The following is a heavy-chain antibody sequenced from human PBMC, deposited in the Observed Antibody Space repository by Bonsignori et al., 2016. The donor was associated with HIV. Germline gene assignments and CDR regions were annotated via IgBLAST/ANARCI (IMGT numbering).Heavy chain of an antibody. J-gene: IGHJ3*02. V-gene: IGHV3-23*03. CDR3: ARHQAFSSNWPDAIDI. Sequence: GGSLRLSCAATGFTLSSNAMSWVRQAPGKGLEWVSVIYSGGGSTYYADSVKGRFTISRDDSKNTLYLQMNSLRAEDTALYYCARHQAFSSNWPDAIDIWGQGTMVTVSS. CDR2: IYSGGGST. D-gene: IGHD6-13*01. CDR1: GFTLSSNA.